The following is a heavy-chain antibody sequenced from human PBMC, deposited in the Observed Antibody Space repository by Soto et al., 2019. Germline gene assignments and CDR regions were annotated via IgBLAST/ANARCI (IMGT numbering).Heavy chain of an antibody. D-gene: IGHD3-22*01. J-gene: IGHJ4*02. CDR2: ISGSGGST. CDR3: AKEPRFPKSMIVVVIPPDY. CDR1: GFTFSSYA. V-gene: IGHV3-23*01. Sequence: EVQLLESGGGLVQPGGSLRLSCAASGFTFSSYAMSWVRQAPGKGLEWVSAISGSGGSTYYADSVKGRFTISRDNSKNTLYLQMNSLRAEDTAVYYCAKEPRFPKSMIVVVIPPDYWGQGTLVTVSS.